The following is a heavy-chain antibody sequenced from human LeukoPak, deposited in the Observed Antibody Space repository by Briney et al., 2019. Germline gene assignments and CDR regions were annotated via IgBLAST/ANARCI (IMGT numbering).Heavy chain of an antibody. CDR2: INQDGSVK. V-gene: IGHV3-7*01. Sequence: GRSLRLSCAASGFTFSSYAMHWVRQAPGKGLEWVANINQDGSVKYYVDSMKGRFTISRDNAKNSVYLQMSSPRVDDTAVYLCARIGYSSSSFDYWGQGTLATVSS. CDR3: ARIGYSSSSFDY. J-gene: IGHJ4*02. D-gene: IGHD6-6*01. CDR1: GFTFSSYA.